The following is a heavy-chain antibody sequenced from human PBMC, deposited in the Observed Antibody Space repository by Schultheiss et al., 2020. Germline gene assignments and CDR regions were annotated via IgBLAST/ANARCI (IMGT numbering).Heavy chain of an antibody. V-gene: IGHV4-61*02. CDR1: GGSISSDSYY. Sequence: SQTLSLTCTVSGGSISSDSYYWNWIRQPAGKGLEWIGRIYTSGSTNYNPSLKSRVTISVDTSKNQFSLKLSSVTAADTAVYYCARQWTASLFDPWGQGTLVTVS. J-gene: IGHJ5*02. CDR2: IYTSGST. CDR3: ARQWTASLFDP. D-gene: IGHD2-8*01.